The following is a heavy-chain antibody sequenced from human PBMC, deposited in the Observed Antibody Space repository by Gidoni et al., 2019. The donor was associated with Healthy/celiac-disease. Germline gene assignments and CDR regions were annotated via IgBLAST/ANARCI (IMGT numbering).Heavy chain of an antibody. Sequence: QVQLQESGPGLVKPSETLSLTCTVSGYSISSGYYWGWIRQPPGKGREWIGSIYHSGSTYYNPPLRSRVTIPVDTSKNQYSRTLSSVPAADAAVYYGARGGGGFYFDYWGQGTLVTVSS. CDR2: IYHSGST. CDR3: ARGGGGFYFDY. D-gene: IGHD3-16*01. V-gene: IGHV4-38-2*02. J-gene: IGHJ4*02. CDR1: GYSISSGYY.